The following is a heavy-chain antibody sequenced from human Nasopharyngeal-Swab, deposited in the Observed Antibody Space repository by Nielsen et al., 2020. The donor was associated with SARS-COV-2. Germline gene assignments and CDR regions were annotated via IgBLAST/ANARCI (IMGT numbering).Heavy chain of an antibody. CDR3: ARVWSNEFWTGYYDY. CDR2: ISHNSGT. CDR1: GVSISSQY. J-gene: IGHJ4*02. V-gene: IGHV4-59*11. D-gene: IGHD3/OR15-3a*01. Sequence: GSLRLSCTVSGVSISSQYWSWIRQPPGKGLEWIGYISHNSGTNYNPSLKSRVTMFMDTSKNQFSLKLRSVTAADTAVYYCARVWSNEFWTGYYDYWGQGILVTVSS.